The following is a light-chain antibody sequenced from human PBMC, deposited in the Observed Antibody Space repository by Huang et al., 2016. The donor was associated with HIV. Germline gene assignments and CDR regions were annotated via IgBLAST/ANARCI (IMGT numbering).Light chain of an antibody. Sequence: DIQMTQSPSSLSASVRNRVTITCRASQAIAKSLAWYQQKPGKAPKLLLYAASRLESGVPSRFSGSGSGTDCTLTISSLQPEDFATYYCQQYHSTPYTFGQGTKLEIK. CDR1: QAIAKS. CDR3: QQYHSTPYT. V-gene: IGKV1-NL1*01. CDR2: AAS. J-gene: IGKJ2*01.